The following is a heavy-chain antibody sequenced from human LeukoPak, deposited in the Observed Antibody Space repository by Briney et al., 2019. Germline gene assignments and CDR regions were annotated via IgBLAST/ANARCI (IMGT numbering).Heavy chain of an antibody. V-gene: IGHV3-30*02. CDR2: IRFDGSNK. J-gene: IGHJ4*02. CDR1: GFTFSSCG. D-gene: IGHD6-13*01. CDR3: ARDGHSSSWELDY. Sequence: GGSLRLSCAASGFTFSSCGMHWVRQAPGKGLEWVAFIRFDGSNKYHADFLKGRFTISRDNSKNTLYLQMKSLRAEDTAVYYCARDGHSSSWELDYWGQGTLVTVSS.